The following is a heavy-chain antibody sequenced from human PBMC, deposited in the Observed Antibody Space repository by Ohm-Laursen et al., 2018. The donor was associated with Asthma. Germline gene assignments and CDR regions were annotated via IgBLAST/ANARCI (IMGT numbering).Heavy chain of an antibody. Sequence: ASVKVSCKASGYTFTSYAMHWVRQAPGQRLEWMGWINAGNGNTKYSQKFQGRVTITRDTSASTAYMELSSLRSEDTAVYYCARVGYCSGGSCYSPFEWNWFDPWGQGTLVTVSS. CDR3: ARVGYCSGGSCYSPFEWNWFDP. CDR2: INAGNGNT. D-gene: IGHD2-15*01. CDR1: GYTFTSYA. J-gene: IGHJ5*02. V-gene: IGHV1-3*01.